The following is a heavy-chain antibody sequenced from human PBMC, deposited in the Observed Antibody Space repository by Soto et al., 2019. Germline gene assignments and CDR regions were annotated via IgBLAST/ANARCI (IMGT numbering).Heavy chain of an antibody. CDR1: GYTFTSYD. CDR3: ARDKVGMVDY. V-gene: IGHV1-8*01. D-gene: IGHD5-12*01. CDR2: MNPNSGNT. J-gene: IGHJ4*02. Sequence: QVQLVQSGAEVKKPGASVKVSCKASGYTFTSYDINWVRQATGQGLEWMGWMNPNSGNTGYAQKFQGRVTMTRNTXXXTAXXXLSXXRSEDTAVYYCARDKVGMVDYWGQGTLVTVSS.